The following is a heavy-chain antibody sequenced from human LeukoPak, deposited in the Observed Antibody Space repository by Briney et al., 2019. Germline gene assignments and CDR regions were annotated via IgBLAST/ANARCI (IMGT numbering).Heavy chain of an antibody. Sequence: SETLSLTCTVSRGSTSNYYWNWIREPPGRRLEWIAYIYYSGSTNYNPSLKSRVTISLDTSKNHFSLKLSSATAADTAVYYCARSWQPYTFDIWGQGTMVTVSS. V-gene: IGHV4-59*01. J-gene: IGHJ3*02. CDR3: ARSWQPYTFDI. CDR1: RGSTSNYY. CDR2: IYYSGST. D-gene: IGHD2-2*02.